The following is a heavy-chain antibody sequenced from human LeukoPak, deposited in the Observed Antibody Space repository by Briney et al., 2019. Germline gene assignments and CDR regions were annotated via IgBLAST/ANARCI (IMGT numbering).Heavy chain of an antibody. CDR1: GESISSTNW. V-gene: IGHV4-4*02. CDR3: ARHVKGGGYSYGHWYFDL. Sequence: PSGTLSLTCAVSGESISSTNWWSWVRQPPGKGLEWIGYIYYSGSTNYNPSLKSRVTISVDTSKNQFSLKLSSVTAADTAVYYCARHVKGGGYSYGHWYFDLWGRGTLVTVSS. CDR2: IYYSGST. D-gene: IGHD5-18*01. J-gene: IGHJ2*01.